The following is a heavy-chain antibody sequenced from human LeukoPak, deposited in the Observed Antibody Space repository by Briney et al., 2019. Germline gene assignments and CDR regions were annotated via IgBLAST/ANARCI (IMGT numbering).Heavy chain of an antibody. V-gene: IGHV1-2*02. Sequence: GASVKVSRKASGYTFTGYYLFWVRQAPGQGLEWMGWINPNSGATKYAQNFQGRVTLTSDTSIRTTYMELSSLRSDDTAVYYCARDERYSYGDNHYPDLGFWGQGTPVTVSS. CDR3: ARDERYSYGDNHYPDLGF. J-gene: IGHJ4*02. D-gene: IGHD4/OR15-4a*01. CDR1: GYTFTGYY. CDR2: INPNSGAT.